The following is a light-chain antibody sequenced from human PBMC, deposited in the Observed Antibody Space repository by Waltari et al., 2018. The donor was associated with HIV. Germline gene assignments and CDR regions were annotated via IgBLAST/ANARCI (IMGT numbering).Light chain of an antibody. CDR2: VFT. Sequence: QPALTPPRSVSGSPGPSFTISCTGPTTYIGTYNYVSWYQQHPGKAPKLLISVFTRRPSGVPDRFSGSKSGNTASLTISGLQADDEADYYCCSYAGNFIYVFGTGTKVTVL. J-gene: IGLJ1*01. CDR3: CSYAGNFIYV. CDR1: TTYIGTYNY. V-gene: IGLV2-11*01.